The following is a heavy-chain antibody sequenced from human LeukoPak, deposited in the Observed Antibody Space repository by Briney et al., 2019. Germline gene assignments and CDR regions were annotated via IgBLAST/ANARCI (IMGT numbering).Heavy chain of an antibody. J-gene: IGHJ4*02. Sequence: ASVKVSCKASGYTFTSYGISWVRQAPGQGLEWMGWINPNSGGTNYAQKFQGRVTMTRDTSISTAYMELSRLRSDDTAVYYCARGGRITMVRGVTVPRGYFDYWGQGTLVTVSS. CDR3: ARGGRITMVRGVTVPRGYFDY. CDR2: INPNSGGT. D-gene: IGHD3-10*01. V-gene: IGHV1-2*02. CDR1: GYTFTSYG.